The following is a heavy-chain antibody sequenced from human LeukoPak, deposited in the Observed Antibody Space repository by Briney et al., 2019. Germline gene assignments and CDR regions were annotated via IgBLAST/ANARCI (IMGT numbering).Heavy chain of an antibody. J-gene: IGHJ5*02. V-gene: IGHV3-30*02. D-gene: IGHD3-9*01. CDR2: IRYDGSNK. CDR1: GFTFSSYG. CDR3: AKDTDDILTGSNWFDP. Sequence: GGSLRLSCAASGFTFSSYGMHWVRQAPGKGLEWVAFIRYDGSNKYYADSVKGRFTISRDNSKNTLYLQMNGLRAEDTAVYYCAKDTDDILTGSNWFDPWGQGTLVTVSS.